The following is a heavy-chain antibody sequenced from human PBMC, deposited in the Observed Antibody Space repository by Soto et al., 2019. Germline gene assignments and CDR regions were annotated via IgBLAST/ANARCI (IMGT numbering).Heavy chain of an antibody. Sequence: WGSLRLSCAASGFTFSSYSMNWVRQAPGKGLEWVSSISSSSSYIYYADSVKGRFTISRDNAKNSLYLQMNSLRAEDTAVYYCARDLGYCSGGSCYVPWFDPWGQGTLVTVSS. D-gene: IGHD2-15*01. J-gene: IGHJ5*02. CDR1: GFTFSSYS. CDR3: ARDLGYCSGGSCYVPWFDP. CDR2: ISSSSSYI. V-gene: IGHV3-21*01.